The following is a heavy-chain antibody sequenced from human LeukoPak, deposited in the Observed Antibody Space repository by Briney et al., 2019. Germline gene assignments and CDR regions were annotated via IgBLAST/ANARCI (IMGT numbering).Heavy chain of an antibody. Sequence: GESLQISCKGSGYSFTSYWIGWVRQMPGKGLEWMGIIYPGDSDTRYSPSFQGQVTISADKSISTAYLQWSSLKASDTAVYYCARALYYYGSGGGVYFDYWGQGTLVTVSS. D-gene: IGHD3-10*01. CDR1: GYSFTSYW. V-gene: IGHV5-51*01. CDR3: ARALYYYGSGGGVYFDY. J-gene: IGHJ4*02. CDR2: IYPGDSDT.